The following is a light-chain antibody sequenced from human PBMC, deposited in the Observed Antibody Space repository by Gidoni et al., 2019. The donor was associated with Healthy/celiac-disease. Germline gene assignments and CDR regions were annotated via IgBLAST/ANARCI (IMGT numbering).Light chain of an antibody. Sequence: LQMTQSPSTLSASVGDRVTITCRASQSISSWLAWYQQKPGKAPKLLIYKASSLESGVPSRFSGSGSGTEFTLTISSLQPDDFATYYCQQYNSYSRTFXXXTKVEIK. J-gene: IGKJ1*01. V-gene: IGKV1-5*03. CDR3: QQYNSYSRT. CDR2: KAS. CDR1: QSISSW.